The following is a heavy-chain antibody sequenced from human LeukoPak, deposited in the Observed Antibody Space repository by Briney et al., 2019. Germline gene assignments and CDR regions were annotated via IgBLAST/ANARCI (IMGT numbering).Heavy chain of an antibody. CDR3: ARDGTSYYYGSGSPHYYGMDV. J-gene: IGHJ6*04. CDR1: GYTFTSYY. V-gene: IGHV1-46*01. CDR2: INPSGGST. D-gene: IGHD3-10*01. Sequence: GASVKVSCKASGYTFTSYYMHWVRQAPGQGLEWMGIINPSGGSTSYAQKFQGRVTMTRGTSTSTVYMELSSLRSEDTAVYYCARDGTSYYYGSGSPHYYGMDVWGKGTTVTVSS.